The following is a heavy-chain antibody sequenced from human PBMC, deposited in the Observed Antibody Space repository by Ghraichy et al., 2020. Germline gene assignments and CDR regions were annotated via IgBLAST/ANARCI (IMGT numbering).Heavy chain of an antibody. V-gene: IGHV4-59*01. CDR2: IYYSGST. CDR3: ARDSARGYSYGYWGYWYFDL. J-gene: IGHJ2*01. Sequence: SETLSLTCTVSGGSISSYTWSWIRRPPGQGLEWIGYIYYSGSTNYNPSLKSRVTISVDTSKNQFYLKLSSVTAADTAVYYCARDSARGYSYGYWGYWYFDLWGRGTLVTVSS. D-gene: IGHD5-18*01. CDR1: GGSISSYT.